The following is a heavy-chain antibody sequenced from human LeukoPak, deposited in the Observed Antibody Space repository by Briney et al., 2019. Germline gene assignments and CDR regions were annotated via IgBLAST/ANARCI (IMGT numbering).Heavy chain of an antibody. CDR3: AKSLVTAIPDY. V-gene: IGHV3-30*18. J-gene: IGHJ4*02. CDR2: ISYDGSNK. Sequence: PGGSLRLSCAASGFTFSSYGMHWVRQAPGKGLEWVAVISYDGSNKYYADSVKGRFTISRDNSKNTLYLQMNSLRAEDTAVYYCAKSLVTAIPDYWGQGTLVTVSP. CDR1: GFTFSSYG. D-gene: IGHD2-21*02.